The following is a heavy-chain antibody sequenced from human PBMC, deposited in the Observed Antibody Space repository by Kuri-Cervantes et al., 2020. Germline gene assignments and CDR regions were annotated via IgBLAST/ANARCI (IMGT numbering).Heavy chain of an antibody. CDR1: GFTFSSYS. CDR2: ISSSSSYI. CDR3: ARDTLLWLRELLYDY. J-gene: IGHJ4*02. Sequence: GGSLRLSCAASGFTFSSYSMNWVRQAPGKGLEWVSSISSSSSYIYYADSVKGRFTISRDNAKNSLYLQMNSLRAEDTAVYYCARDTLLWLRELLYDYWGQGTLVTVSS. D-gene: IGHD3-10*01. V-gene: IGHV3-21*01.